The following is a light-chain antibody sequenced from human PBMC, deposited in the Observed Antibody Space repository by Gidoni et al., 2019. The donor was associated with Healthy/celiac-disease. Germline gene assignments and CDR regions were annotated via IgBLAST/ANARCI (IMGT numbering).Light chain of an antibody. CDR3: QQYDNLFT. J-gene: IGKJ3*01. CDR1: RDISNY. CDR2: DAS. Sequence: DIQMTQSPSSLSASVGDRVTITCQASRDISNYLNWYQQKPGKAPKLLIYDASNLETGVPSRFSGSGSGTDFTFTISSLQPEDIATYYCQQYDNLFTFGPGTKEDIK. V-gene: IGKV1-33*01.